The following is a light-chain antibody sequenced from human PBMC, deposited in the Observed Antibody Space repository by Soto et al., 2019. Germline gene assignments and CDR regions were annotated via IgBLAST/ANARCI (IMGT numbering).Light chain of an antibody. J-gene: IGKJ5*01. V-gene: IGKV1-39*01. CDR3: QQSHSTPLT. CDR2: GAS. CDR1: LRISKY. Sequence: DIEVIQSPSSLSASVGDRVTITCRASLRISKYLNWYQQLPGKAPKLLIYGASSLQSGVPSRFSGSGSGTDFTLTISRXQPEDSATYYCQQSHSTPLTFGGGTRLEIK.